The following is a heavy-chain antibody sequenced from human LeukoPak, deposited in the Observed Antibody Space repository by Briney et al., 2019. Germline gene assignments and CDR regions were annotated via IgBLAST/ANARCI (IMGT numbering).Heavy chain of an antibody. Sequence: GGSLRLSCAASGFTFSSYDMHWVRQATGKGLEWVSAIGTAGDTYYPGSVKGRFTISRENAKNSLYLQMNSLRAEDTALYYCAKDGGASGYSYAFDYWGQGTLVTVSS. CDR2: IGTAGDT. D-gene: IGHD5-18*01. CDR3: AKDGGASGYSYAFDY. V-gene: IGHV3-13*01. CDR1: GFTFSSYD. J-gene: IGHJ4*02.